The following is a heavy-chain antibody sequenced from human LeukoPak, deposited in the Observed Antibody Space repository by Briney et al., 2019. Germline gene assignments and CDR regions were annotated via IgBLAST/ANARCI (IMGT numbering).Heavy chain of an antibody. V-gene: IGHV3-7*01. CDR1: GFTFSSYW. CDR3: ARGWGLAFGEFDY. Sequence: GGSLRLSCAASGFTFSSYWMSWVRQAPGKGLEWVANIKQDGSEKYYVDSVKGRFTISRDNAKNSLYLQMNSLRAEDTAVCYCARGWGLAFGEFDYWGQGTLVTVSS. D-gene: IGHD3-3*01. J-gene: IGHJ4*02. CDR2: IKQDGSEK.